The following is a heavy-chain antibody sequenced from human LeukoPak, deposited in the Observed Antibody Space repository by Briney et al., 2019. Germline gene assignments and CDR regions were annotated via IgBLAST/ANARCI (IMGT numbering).Heavy chain of an antibody. V-gene: IGHV1-2*02. Sequence: ASVKVSCKASAYSFTDYYMHWVRQAPGQGLEWMGWINPNSGGTNYAQKFQGRVTMTRDTSINTAYMELSRPTSDDTAVYYCVRDLGGGYFDYWGQGTLVTVSS. CDR2: INPNSGGT. CDR3: VRDLGGGYFDY. CDR1: AYSFTDYY. J-gene: IGHJ4*02. D-gene: IGHD3-16*01.